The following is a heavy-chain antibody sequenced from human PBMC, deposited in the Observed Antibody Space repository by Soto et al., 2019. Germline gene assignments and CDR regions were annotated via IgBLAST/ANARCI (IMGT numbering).Heavy chain of an antibody. D-gene: IGHD3-10*01. Sequence: GGSLRLSCAASGFTFNTYAMSWVRQAPGKGLEWVSGFRDSTGDTYYADSVKGRFTISRVSSKDTLYLQLNSLRAEDTAIYYCAKDEEGFGHYFDYWGQGALVTVSS. CDR2: FRDSTGDT. CDR1: GFTFNTYA. CDR3: AKDEEGFGHYFDY. J-gene: IGHJ4*02. V-gene: IGHV3-23*01.